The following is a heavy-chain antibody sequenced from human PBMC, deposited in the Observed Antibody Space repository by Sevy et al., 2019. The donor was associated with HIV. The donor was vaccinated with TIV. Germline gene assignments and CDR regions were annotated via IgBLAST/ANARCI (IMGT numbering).Heavy chain of an antibody. V-gene: IGHV3-23*01. D-gene: IGHD2-15*01. J-gene: IGHJ6*02. CDR2: ISVSGRST. CDR3: AKGFCSGGSCPRDYYYYGMDV. Sequence: GGSLRLSCAASEFTFSSYAMNWVRQAPGKGLEWVPSISVSGRSTYYADSVEGRFTISRDNSKNTLYLQMNSLRADDTAVYYCAKGFCSGGSCPRDYYYYGMDVWGQGTTVTVSS. CDR1: EFTFSSYA.